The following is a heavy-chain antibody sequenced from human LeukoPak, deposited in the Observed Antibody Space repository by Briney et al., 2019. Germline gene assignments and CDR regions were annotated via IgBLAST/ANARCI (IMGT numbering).Heavy chain of an antibody. Sequence: PSQTLSLTCIVSGVSISSGDYYWRWIRQHPGKGPEWMGYIYYRGTTYYNPSLRSRIIMSVDTSKNQFSLKVSSVTAADTAVYYCARMTGYYLDSWGQGTVVTVSS. J-gene: IGHJ4*02. CDR1: GVSISSGDYY. CDR3: ARMTGYYLDS. CDR2: IYYRGTT. D-gene: IGHD3-9*01. V-gene: IGHV4-31*03.